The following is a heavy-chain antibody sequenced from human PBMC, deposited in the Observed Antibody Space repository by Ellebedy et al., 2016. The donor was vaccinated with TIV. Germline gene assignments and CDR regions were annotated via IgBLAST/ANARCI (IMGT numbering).Heavy chain of an antibody. V-gene: IGHV1-69*04. CDR2: IVPMFGIA. Sequence: AASVKVSCNASGGTIISYDISWGRQAPGQGLEWMGRIVPMFGIANYAQIFQGRVTITAVKSTRTAYMELSSLRSGDTAVYYCATDTSTITRPLYFDLWGQGTLVTVSS. CDR3: ATDTSTITRPLYFDL. CDR1: GGTIISYD. J-gene: IGHJ4*02. D-gene: IGHD5/OR15-5a*01.